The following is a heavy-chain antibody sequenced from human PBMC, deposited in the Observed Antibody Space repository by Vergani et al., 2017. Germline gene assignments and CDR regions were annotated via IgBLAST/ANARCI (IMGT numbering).Heavy chain of an antibody. Sequence: EVQLVQSGAEVKKPGESLRISCKGSGYSFTSYWISWVRQMPGKGLEWMGRIDLSDSYTNYSPSFQGHVTISADKSISTAYRQWSSLKASDTAMYYCARVGWSYYDSXGYYYAPGGWFDPWGQGTLVTVSS. V-gene: IGHV5-10-1*03. CDR3: ARVGWSYYDSXGYYYAPGGWFDP. CDR2: IDLSDSYT. D-gene: IGHD3-22*01. J-gene: IGHJ5*02. CDR1: GYSFTSYW.